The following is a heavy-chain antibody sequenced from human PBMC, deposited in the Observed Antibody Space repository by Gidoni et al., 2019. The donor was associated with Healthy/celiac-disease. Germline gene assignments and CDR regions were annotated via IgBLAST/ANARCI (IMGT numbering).Heavy chain of an antibody. J-gene: IGHJ4*02. D-gene: IGHD3-22*01. V-gene: IGHV4-34*01. Sequence: QVQLQQWGAGLLQPSETLSLTYAVYGWSFSGYYWRWIRQPPGKGLEWIGEINHRGSTNYNPALKSRVTISVDTYKNQFSLKLSSVTAADTAVYYCARRRYYDSSGYYYAGYYFDYWGQGTLVTVSS. CDR1: GWSFSGYY. CDR2: INHRGST. CDR3: ARRRYYDSSGYYYAGYYFDY.